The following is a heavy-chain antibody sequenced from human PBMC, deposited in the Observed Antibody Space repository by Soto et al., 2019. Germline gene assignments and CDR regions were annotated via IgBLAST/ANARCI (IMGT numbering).Heavy chain of an antibody. CDR2: LSSSGGAI. D-gene: IGHD2-8*01. CDR3: ARGGVY. V-gene: IGHV3-48*03. J-gene: IGHJ4*02. Sequence: PGGSLRLSCGASGFTFSNYEMNWVRQAPGKGLEWVSYLSSSGGAISYADSVKGRFTISRDNAKNSLYLQMNGLRAGDTAVYYCARGGVYWGQGTLVTVSS. CDR1: GFTFSNYE.